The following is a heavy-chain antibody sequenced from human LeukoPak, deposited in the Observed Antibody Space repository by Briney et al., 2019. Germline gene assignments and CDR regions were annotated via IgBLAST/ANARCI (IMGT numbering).Heavy chain of an antibody. CDR2: ISYDGSNK. Sequence: GGSLRLSCAASGFTFSSYAMHWVRQAPGKGLEWVAVISYDGSNKYYADSVKGRFTISRDNSKTTLYLQMNSLSAEDTALYYCAKYYYDGDTYSFDYWGQGTLVTASS. CDR1: GFTFSSYA. D-gene: IGHD3-22*01. J-gene: IGHJ4*02. CDR3: AKYYYDGDTYSFDY. V-gene: IGHV3-30-3*01.